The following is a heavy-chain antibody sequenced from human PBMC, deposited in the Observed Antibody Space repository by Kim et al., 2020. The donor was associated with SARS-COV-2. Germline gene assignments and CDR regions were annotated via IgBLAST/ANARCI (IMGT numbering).Heavy chain of an antibody. CDR2: ISYDGSNK. J-gene: IGHJ3*02. V-gene: IGHV3-30*04. D-gene: IGHD5-12*01. CDR1: GFTFSSYA. Sequence: GGSLRLSCAASGFTFSSYAMHWVRQAPGKGLEWVAVISYDGSNKYYADSVKGRFTISRDNSKNTLYLQMNSLRAEDTAVYYCASTREMATIDHDAFDIWGQGTMVTVSS. CDR3: ASTREMATIDHDAFDI.